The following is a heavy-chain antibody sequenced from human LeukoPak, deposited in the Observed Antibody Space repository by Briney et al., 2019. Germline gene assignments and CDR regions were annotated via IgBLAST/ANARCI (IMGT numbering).Heavy chain of an antibody. Sequence: NPSETPSLTCAVYGGSFSGYYWSWIRQPPGKGLEWIGEINHSGSTNYNPSLKSRVTISVDTSKNQFSLKLSSVTAADTAVYYCARLMWELLPWFDPWGQGTLVTVSS. J-gene: IGHJ5*02. CDR2: INHSGST. V-gene: IGHV4-34*01. CDR1: GGSFSGYY. D-gene: IGHD1-26*01. CDR3: ARLMWELLPWFDP.